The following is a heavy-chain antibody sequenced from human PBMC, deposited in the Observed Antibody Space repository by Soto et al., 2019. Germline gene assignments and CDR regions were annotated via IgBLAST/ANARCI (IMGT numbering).Heavy chain of an antibody. J-gene: IGHJ4*02. V-gene: IGHV3-30*03. Sequence: QAQLVESGGGVVQPGRSLRLSCAASGFAFSSYGMHWVRQAPGTGLEWVAVISYDGSLQHYADSVKGRFTISRDNSKNTVLLQMSNLRSEDTAVYYCVSDRGYGHASVPYSWGQGTLVSVSS. CDR3: VSDRGYGHASVPYS. D-gene: IGHD5-18*01. CDR2: ISYDGSLQ. CDR1: GFAFSSYG.